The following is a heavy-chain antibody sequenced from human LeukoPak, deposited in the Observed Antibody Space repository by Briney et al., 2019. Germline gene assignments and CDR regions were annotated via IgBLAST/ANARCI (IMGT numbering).Heavy chain of an antibody. CDR1: GYTFTSYY. V-gene: IGHV1-46*01. J-gene: IGHJ4*02. D-gene: IGHD5-24*01. Sequence: ASVKVSCKASGYTFTSYYMHWVRQAPGQGLEWMGIINPSGGSTSYAQKLQGGVTMTRDTSTSTVYMELSSLRSEDTAVYYCAGDSGLRDGYNRLCYWGQGTLVTVSS. CDR3: AGDSGLRDGYNRLCY. CDR2: INPSGGST.